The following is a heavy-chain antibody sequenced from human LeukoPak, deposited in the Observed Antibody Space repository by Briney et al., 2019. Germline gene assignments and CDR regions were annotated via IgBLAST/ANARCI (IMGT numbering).Heavy chain of an antibody. J-gene: IGHJ4*02. Sequence: GGSLRLSCAASGFTFSSYAMSWVRQAPGKGLEWVSAISGSGGSTYYADSVKGRFTISRDNSKNTLYLQMNSVRAEDTAVYYCAKDVEPMVGANCWGQGALVTASP. CDR2: ISGSGGST. CDR3: AKDVEPMVGANC. V-gene: IGHV3-23*01. CDR1: GFTFSSYA. D-gene: IGHD1-26*01.